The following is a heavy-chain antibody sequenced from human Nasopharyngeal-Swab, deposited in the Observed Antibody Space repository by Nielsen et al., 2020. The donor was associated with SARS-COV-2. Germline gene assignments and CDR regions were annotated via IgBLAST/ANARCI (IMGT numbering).Heavy chain of an antibody. CDR2: IYYSGST. Sequence: SETLSLTCTVSGGSISSGGYFWGWIRQYPGKGLEWIGYIYYSGSTYYNPSLKSRVTISVDTSKNQFSLKLSSVTAADTAVYYCARASTATSITIFGVVIINAFDIWGQGTMVTVSS. D-gene: IGHD3-3*01. J-gene: IGHJ3*02. CDR1: GGSISSGGYF. CDR3: ARASTATSITIFGVVIINAFDI. V-gene: IGHV4-31*03.